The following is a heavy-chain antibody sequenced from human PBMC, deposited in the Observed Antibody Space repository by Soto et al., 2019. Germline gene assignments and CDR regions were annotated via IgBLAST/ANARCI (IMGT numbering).Heavy chain of an antibody. V-gene: IGHV3-23*01. Sequence: EVQLLESGGGLVQPGGSLRLSCAASGFTFTSYAMSWVRQAPGKGLEWISAISGNGGSTYYADSVRGRFTISRDNSKNTLYLQENSLRADDTAVYYCAKDLGSGYSYGTGGDYWGQGTLVTVSS. CDR1: GFTFTSYA. CDR2: ISGNGGST. CDR3: AKDLGSGYSYGTGGDY. D-gene: IGHD5-18*01. J-gene: IGHJ4*02.